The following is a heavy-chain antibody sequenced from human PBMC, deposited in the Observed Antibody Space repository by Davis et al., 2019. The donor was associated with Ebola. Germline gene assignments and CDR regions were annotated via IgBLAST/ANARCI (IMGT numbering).Heavy chain of an antibody. V-gene: IGHV1-3*01. CDR2: INAGNGNT. J-gene: IGHJ4*02. Sequence: ASVKVSCKASGYTFTSYAMHWVRQAPGQRLEWMGWINAGNGNTKYSQKFQGRVTMTRDTSTSTAYMEVGSLRSDDTAVYYCARAQFPTTSDHWGQGTLVTVSS. CDR1: GYTFTSYA. D-gene: IGHD1-1*01. CDR3: ARAQFPTTSDH.